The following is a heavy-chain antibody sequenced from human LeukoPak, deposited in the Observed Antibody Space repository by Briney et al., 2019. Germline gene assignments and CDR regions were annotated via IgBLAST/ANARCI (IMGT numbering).Heavy chain of an antibody. CDR1: DGSISSGSYY. CDR3: ARSNPIFRDITLIGSGED. Sequence: SETLSLTCTVSDGSISSGSYYWSWIRQPAGKGLEWIGRIYTSGSTNYNPSLKSRVTISIDTSKNQFSLKLSSVTAADTAVYYCARSNPIFRDITLIGSGEDWGQGTLVTVSS. V-gene: IGHV4-61*02. J-gene: IGHJ4*02. D-gene: IGHD3-10*01. CDR2: IYTSGST.